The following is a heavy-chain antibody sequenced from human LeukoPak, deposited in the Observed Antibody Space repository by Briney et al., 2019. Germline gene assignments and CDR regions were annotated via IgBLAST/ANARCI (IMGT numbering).Heavy chain of an antibody. V-gene: IGHV1-2*02. CDR3: ARSQNIVVVPAGFDP. D-gene: IGHD2-2*01. Sequence: ASVKVSCKASGYTFTGYYMHWVRQAPGQGLEWMGWINPNSGGTNYAQKFQGRVTMTRDTSISTAYMELSRLRSDDTAVYYCARSQNIVVVPAGFDPWGQGTLVTVSS. J-gene: IGHJ5*02. CDR2: INPNSGGT. CDR1: GYTFTGYY.